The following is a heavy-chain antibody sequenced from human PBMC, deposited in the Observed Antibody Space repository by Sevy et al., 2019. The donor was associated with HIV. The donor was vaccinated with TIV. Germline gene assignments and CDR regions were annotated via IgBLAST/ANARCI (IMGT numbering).Heavy chain of an antibody. Sequence: GGSLRLSCAASGFTFSSYWINWVRQAPGEGLEWVANINQGGNQKHYMDSVKGRFTISRDNAGNAVYLQMNSLRVEDTAVYYCARGPAGAVAGRFDSWGQGTLVTVSS. CDR1: GFTFSSYW. J-gene: IGHJ4*02. CDR3: ARGPAGAVAGRFDS. CDR2: INQGGNQK. V-gene: IGHV3-7*01. D-gene: IGHD6-13*01.